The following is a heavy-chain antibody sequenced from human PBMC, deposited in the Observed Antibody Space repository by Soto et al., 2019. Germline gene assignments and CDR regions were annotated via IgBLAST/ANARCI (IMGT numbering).Heavy chain of an antibody. CDR2: ISYDGSNK. Sequence: PGGSLRLSCAASGFTFSSYAMHWVRQAPGKGLEWVAVISYDGSNKYYADSVKGRFTISRDNSKNTLYLQMNSLRAEDTAVYYCARDGRYCSGGSCYFDYWGQGTLVTVSS. CDR1: GFTFSSYA. CDR3: ARDGRYCSGGSCYFDY. J-gene: IGHJ4*02. V-gene: IGHV3-30-3*01. D-gene: IGHD2-15*01.